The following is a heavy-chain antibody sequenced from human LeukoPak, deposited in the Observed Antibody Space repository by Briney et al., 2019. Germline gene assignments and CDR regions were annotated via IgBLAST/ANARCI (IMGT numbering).Heavy chain of an antibody. CDR1: GFTFSDYN. CDR3: ARKIDLYYYYYMDV. D-gene: IGHD2-21*01. V-gene: IGHV3-11*04. Sequence: GGSLRLSCAASGFTFSDYNMSWIRQAPGKGLEWVSYISSSGSTIYYADSVKGRFTISRDNAKNSLYLQMNSLRAEDTAVYYCARKIDLYYYYYMDVWGKGTTVTVSS. J-gene: IGHJ6*03. CDR2: ISSSGSTI.